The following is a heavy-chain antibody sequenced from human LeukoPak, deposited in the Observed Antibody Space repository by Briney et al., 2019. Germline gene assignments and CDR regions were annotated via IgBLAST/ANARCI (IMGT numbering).Heavy chain of an antibody. CDR3: AKDPRGYSYGPPLDY. CDR1: GFTFSSYA. Sequence: GGSLRLSCAASGFTFSSYAMSWVRQAPGEGLEWVSAISGSGGSTYYADSVKGRFTISRDNSKNTLYLQMNSLRAEDTAVYYCAKDPRGYSYGPPLDYWGQGTLVTVSS. CDR2: ISGSGGST. D-gene: IGHD5-18*01. V-gene: IGHV3-23*01. J-gene: IGHJ4*02.